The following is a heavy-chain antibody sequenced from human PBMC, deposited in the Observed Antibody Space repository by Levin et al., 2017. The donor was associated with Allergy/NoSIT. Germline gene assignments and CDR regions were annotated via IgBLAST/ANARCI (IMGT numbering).Heavy chain of an antibody. CDR2: IYSGGST. CDR3: ARIAVADLYYFDY. D-gene: IGHD6-19*01. J-gene: IGHJ4*02. CDR1: GFTVSSNY. V-gene: IGHV3-53*01. Sequence: GGSLRLSCAASGFTVSSNYMSWVRQAPGKGLEWVSVIYSGGSTYYADSVKGRFTISRDNSKNTLYLQMNSLRAEDTAVYYCARIAVADLYYFDYWGQGTLVTVSS.